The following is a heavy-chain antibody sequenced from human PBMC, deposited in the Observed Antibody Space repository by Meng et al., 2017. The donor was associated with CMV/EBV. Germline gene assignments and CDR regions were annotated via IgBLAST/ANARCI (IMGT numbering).Heavy chain of an antibody. Sequence: GELQEPGPGLVKPSQTLSLTCAVYGGSFSGYYWSWIRQPPGKGLEWIGEINHSGSTNYNPSLKSRVTISVDTSKNQFSLKLSSVTAADTAVYYCASSLTYPDYWGQGTLVTVSS. CDR2: INHSGST. V-gene: IGHV4-34*01. J-gene: IGHJ4*02. CDR1: GGSFSGYY. D-gene: IGHD2-15*01. CDR3: ASSLTYPDY.